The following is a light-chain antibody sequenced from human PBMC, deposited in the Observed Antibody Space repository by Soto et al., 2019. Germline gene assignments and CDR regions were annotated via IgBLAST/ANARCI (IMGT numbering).Light chain of an antibody. J-gene: IGKJ2*01. CDR3: QQYNNWPMYT. CDR2: ATS. CDR1: QSVSSN. V-gene: IGKV3-15*01. Sequence: EIVMTQSPGTLSVSPGARATLFCRASQSVSSNLAWFQQKPGQAPRLLIYATSIRATGIPARFSGSGSGTEFTLTISSLQSEDFAVYYCQQYNNWPMYTFGQGTKLEIK.